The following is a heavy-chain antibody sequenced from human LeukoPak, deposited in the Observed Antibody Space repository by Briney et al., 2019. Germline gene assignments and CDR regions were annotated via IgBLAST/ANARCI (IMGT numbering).Heavy chain of an antibody. V-gene: IGHV1-2*02. D-gene: IGHD2-15*01. J-gene: IGHJ6*02. CDR3: ARFPIQTGDIVVVVAAKQDYYYGMDV. CDR2: SNPNSGGT. CDR1: GYTFTVYY. Sequence: ASVKVSCKGSGYTFTVYYMHWVRQAPGQGLELMGWSNPNSGGTNYAQKYQGRVTMTRDTSISTAYMELSRLRSDDTAVYYCARFPIQTGDIVVVVAAKQDYYYGMDVWGQGTTVTVSS.